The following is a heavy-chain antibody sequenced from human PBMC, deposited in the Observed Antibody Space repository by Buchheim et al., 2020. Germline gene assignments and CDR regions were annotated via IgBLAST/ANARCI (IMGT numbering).Heavy chain of an antibody. J-gene: IGHJ6*02. CDR3: AKDSGGATSYYYYGMDV. Sequence: EVQLLESGGGLVQPGGSLRLSCAASGFTFSSYAMSWVRQAPGKGLEWVSAISGSGGSTYYADSVKGRFTISRDNSKNTLYLPMNSLRAEDTAVYYCAKDSGGATSYYYYGMDVWGQGTT. V-gene: IGHV3-23*01. D-gene: IGHD1-26*01. CDR1: GFTFSSYA. CDR2: ISGSGGST.